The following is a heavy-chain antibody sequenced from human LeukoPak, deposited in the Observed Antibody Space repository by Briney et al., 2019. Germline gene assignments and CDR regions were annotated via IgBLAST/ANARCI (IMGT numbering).Heavy chain of an antibody. J-gene: IGHJ5*02. D-gene: IGHD3-10*01. CDR3: AKDQRVLWFGELFWFDP. V-gene: IGHV3-33*06. CDR1: GFTFSSYG. Sequence: GRSLRLSCAASGFTFSSYGMHWVRQAPGKGLEWVAVIWYDGSNKYYADSVKGRFTISRDNSKNTLYLQMNSLRAEDTAVYYCAKDQRVLWFGELFWFDPWGQETLVTVSS. CDR2: IWYDGSNK.